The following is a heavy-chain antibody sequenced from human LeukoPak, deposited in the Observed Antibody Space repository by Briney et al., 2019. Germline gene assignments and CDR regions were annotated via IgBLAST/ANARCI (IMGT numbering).Heavy chain of an antibody. D-gene: IGHD5-18*01. CDR2: ISSSGSTI. CDR3: ARDQDGYSYGSDYYYGMDV. J-gene: IGHJ6*02. Sequence: GGSLRLSCAASGSTFSSYEMNWVRQAPGKGLEWVSYISSSGSTIYYADSVKGRFTISRDNAKNSLYLQMNSLRAEDTAVYYCARDQDGYSYGSDYYYGMDVWGQGTTVTVSS. CDR1: GSTFSSYE. V-gene: IGHV3-48*03.